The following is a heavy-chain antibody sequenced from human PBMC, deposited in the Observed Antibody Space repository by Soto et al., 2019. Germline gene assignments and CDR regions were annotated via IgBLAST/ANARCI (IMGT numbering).Heavy chain of an antibody. Sequence: GGSLRLSCAASGFTFSSYWMHWVRQAPGKGLVWVSRINSDGSSTSYADSVKGRFTISRDNAKNTLYLQMNSLRAEDTAVYYCARDPGLLWFGESETTFDYWGQGTLVTVSS. V-gene: IGHV3-74*01. D-gene: IGHD3-10*01. CDR3: ARDPGLLWFGESETTFDY. CDR2: INSDGSST. CDR1: GFTFSSYW. J-gene: IGHJ4*02.